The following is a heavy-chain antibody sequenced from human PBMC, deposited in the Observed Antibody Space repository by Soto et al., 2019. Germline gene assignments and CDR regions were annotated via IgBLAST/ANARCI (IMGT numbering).Heavy chain of an antibody. J-gene: IGHJ4*02. D-gene: IGHD3-10*01. Sequence: PSETLSLTCTVSGGSISSGGYYWSWIRQHPGKGLEWIGYIYYSGSTYYNPSLKSRVTISVDTSKNQFSLKLSSVTAADTAVYYCARDRGGLLREYYFDYWGQGTLVTVSS. CDR1: GGSISSGGYY. CDR2: IYYSGST. V-gene: IGHV4-31*03. CDR3: ARDRGGLLREYYFDY.